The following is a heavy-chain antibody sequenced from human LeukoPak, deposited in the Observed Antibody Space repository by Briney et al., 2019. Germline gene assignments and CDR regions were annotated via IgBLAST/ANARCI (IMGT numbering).Heavy chain of an antibody. CDR1: GLNFDDSA. CDR3: AKESGKFDY. CDR2: ISADGGST. Sequence: HTGGSLRLSCVASGLNFDDSAMHWVRQAPGKGLEWVSLISADGGSTFSADSVKGRFSISRDNSKNSLYLQMNSLRSEGTAMYYCAKESGKFDYWGQGTLVAVSS. J-gene: IGHJ4*02. V-gene: IGHV3-43*02.